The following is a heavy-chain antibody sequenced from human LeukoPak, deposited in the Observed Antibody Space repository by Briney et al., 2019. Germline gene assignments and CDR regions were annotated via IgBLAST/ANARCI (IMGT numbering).Heavy chain of an antibody. CDR3: AREESGVRGENYYYYMDV. CDR1: GYSISSGYY. CDR2: IYHSGST. D-gene: IGHD3-10*01. V-gene: IGHV4-38-2*02. Sequence: TSETLSLTCTVSGYSISSGYYWGWIRQPPGKGLEWIGSIYHSGSTYYNPSLKIRVTISVDTSKNQFSLKLSSVTAADTAVYYCAREESGVRGENYYYYMDVWGKGTTVTVSS. J-gene: IGHJ6*03.